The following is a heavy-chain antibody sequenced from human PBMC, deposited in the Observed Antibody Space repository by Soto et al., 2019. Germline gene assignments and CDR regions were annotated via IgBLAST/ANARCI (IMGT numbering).Heavy chain of an antibody. Sequence: TLSLTCTVASGSISSADYYWTWIRHHPGKGLEWIGYVYYRGSTYYNPSLKSRVTISVDTSKNQFSLNLSSVTAADTAVYYCVRGYSHGTYHFDFWGQGTLVTVSS. CDR1: SGSISSADYY. J-gene: IGHJ4*02. D-gene: IGHD1-1*01. V-gene: IGHV4-31*03. CDR3: VRGYSHGTYHFDF. CDR2: VYYRGST.